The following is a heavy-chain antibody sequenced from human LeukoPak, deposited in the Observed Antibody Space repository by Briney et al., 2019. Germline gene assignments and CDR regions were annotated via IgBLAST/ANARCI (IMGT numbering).Heavy chain of an antibody. CDR1: GFTFSSSA. CDR3: AKGGSYAPLDY. J-gene: IGHJ4*02. V-gene: IGHV3-23*01. Sequence: GGSLRLSCAASGFTFSSSAMTWVRQAPGKGLEWVSAINNVGDDTIYTDSLKGRFTISRDNSKNTLYLQMYSLRAEDTAIYYCAKGGSYAPLDYWGQGTLVTVSS. CDR2: INNVGDDT. D-gene: IGHD1-26*01.